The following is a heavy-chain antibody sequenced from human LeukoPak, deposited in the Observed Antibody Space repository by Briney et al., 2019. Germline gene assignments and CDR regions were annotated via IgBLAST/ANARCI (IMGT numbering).Heavy chain of an antibody. CDR1: GGTFSSYA. J-gene: IGHJ4*02. D-gene: IGHD2-2*02. CDR2: IIPIFGTA. CDR3: ARSRDSNTQSDY. Sequence: SVKVSCKASGGTFSSYAISWVRQAPGQGLEWMGGIIPIFGTANYAQKIQGRVTVTADESTSTAYMELSSLRSEDTAVYYCARSRDSNTQSDYWGQGTLVTVSS. V-gene: IGHV1-69*01.